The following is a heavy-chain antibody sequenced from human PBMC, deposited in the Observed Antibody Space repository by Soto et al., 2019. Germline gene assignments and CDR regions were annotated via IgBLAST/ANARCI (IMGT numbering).Heavy chain of an antibody. Sequence: SETLSLTCTVSGGSISSGGYYWSWIRQPPGKGLEWIGYIYYSGITYYNPSLKSRVTISVDTSKNQFSLKLSSVTAADTAVYYCARVSSGWYVDYWGQGTLVTVSS. V-gene: IGHV4-31*03. CDR1: GGSISSGGYY. CDR2: IYYSGIT. D-gene: IGHD6-19*01. CDR3: ARVSSGWYVDY. J-gene: IGHJ4*02.